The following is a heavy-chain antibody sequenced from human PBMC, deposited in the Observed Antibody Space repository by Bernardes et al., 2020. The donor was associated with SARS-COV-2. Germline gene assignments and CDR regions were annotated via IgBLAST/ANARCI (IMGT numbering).Heavy chain of an antibody. V-gene: IGHV4-39*01. CDR1: GGSISSSSYY. D-gene: IGHD5-18*01. Sequence: SETLSLTCTVSGGSISSSSYYWGWIRQPQGKGLDWIRSIYYSGSTYSNPSLKSLATISVDTTKNQFSLKLSYVTAADTAVYYCAGAGCRATWVQLWFSPPFDHWRQATLVTVAS. CDR2: IYYSGST. J-gene: IGHJ4*02. CDR3: AGAGCRATWVQLWFSPPFDH.